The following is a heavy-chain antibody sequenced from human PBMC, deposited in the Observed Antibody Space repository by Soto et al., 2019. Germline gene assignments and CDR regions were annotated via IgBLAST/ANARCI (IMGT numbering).Heavy chain of an antibody. CDR3: AKDLFDYCDYGWYSGIAC. D-gene: IGHD4-17*01. V-gene: IGHV3-23*01. Sequence: EVQLLESGGGLVQPGGSLRLSCAASGFTFSSYAMSWVRQAPGKGLEWVSAISGSGGSTYYADSVKGRFTISRDNSTTTLYRQRDRGRAVTPAVYYCAKDLFDYCDYGWYSGIACWVQGTTVTVSS. CDR1: GFTFSSYA. CDR2: ISGSGGST. J-gene: IGHJ6*02.